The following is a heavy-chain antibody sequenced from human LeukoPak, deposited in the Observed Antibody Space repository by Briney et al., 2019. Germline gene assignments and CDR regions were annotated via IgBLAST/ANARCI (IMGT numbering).Heavy chain of an antibody. D-gene: IGHD1-26*01. V-gene: IGHV4-4*09. CDR3: ASGTVGFPGWFDP. CDR2: IYKSGSS. Sequence: TSETLSLTCAVSGDSIGDYYWSWVRQPPGKGLEWIGYIYKSGSSSYNPSLKSRVTMSVDTSKNQFSLKLSSVTAADTAVYYCASGTVGFPGWFDPWGEGTLVTVSA. J-gene: IGHJ5*02. CDR1: GDSIGDYY.